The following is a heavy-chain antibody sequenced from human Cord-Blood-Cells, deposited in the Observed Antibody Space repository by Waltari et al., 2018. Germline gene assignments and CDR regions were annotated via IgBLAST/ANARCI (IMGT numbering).Heavy chain of an antibody. D-gene: IGHD7-27*01. CDR3: ATRRRSWGSGSRYFDY. V-gene: IGHV1-24*01. CDR2: FDPEDGET. Sequence: QVQLVQSGAEVKKPGASVKVSGKVSGYTLPELSMPWVRQAPGKGLEWRGGFDPEDGETIYAQKFQVRVTMTEDTSTDTAYMELSSLRSEDTAVYYCATRRRSWGSGSRYFDYWGQGTLVTVSS. J-gene: IGHJ4*02. CDR1: GYTLPELS.